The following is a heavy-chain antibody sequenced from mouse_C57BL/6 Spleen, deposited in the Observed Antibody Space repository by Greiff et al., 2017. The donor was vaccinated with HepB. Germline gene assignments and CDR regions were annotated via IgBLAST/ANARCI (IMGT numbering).Heavy chain of an antibody. CDR3: ARTGTRWYFDV. Sequence: VQLKQSGPVLVKPGPSVKISCKATGFTFTDYYMHWLKQSHGKSLEWIGLVYPYNGGTSYNQKFKGKATLTVDTSSSTAYMELNSLTSEDTAVYSSARTGTRWYFDVWGTGTTVTVSS. V-gene: IGHV1-36*01. CDR1: GFTFTDYY. D-gene: IGHD4-1*01. J-gene: IGHJ1*03. CDR2: VYPYNGGT.